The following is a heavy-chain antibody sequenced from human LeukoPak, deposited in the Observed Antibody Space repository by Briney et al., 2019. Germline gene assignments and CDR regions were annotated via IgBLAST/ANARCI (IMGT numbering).Heavy chain of an antibody. D-gene: IGHD2-2*01. Sequence: PSETLSLTCTVSGGSISSYYWSWIRQPPGKGLEWIGYIYYSGSTNYNPSLKSRVTISVDTSKNQFSLKLSSVTAADTAVYYCARASVVPAALDYWGQGTLVTVS. J-gene: IGHJ4*02. CDR1: GGSISSYY. CDR3: ARASVVPAALDY. CDR2: IYYSGST. V-gene: IGHV4-59*01.